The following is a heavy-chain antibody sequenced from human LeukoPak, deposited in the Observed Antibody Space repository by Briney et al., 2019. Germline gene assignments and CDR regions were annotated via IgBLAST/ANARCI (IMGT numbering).Heavy chain of an antibody. Sequence: GGSLRLSCAASGFTVSSSYMGWVRQAPGKGLEWISVIYSGGSTYYADSVNGRFRISRDNSKNTVYLQMNILRAEDTAMYYCARVDNSGEGYFDCWGQGTPVTVSS. J-gene: IGHJ4*02. V-gene: IGHV3-53*01. CDR1: GFTVSSSY. D-gene: IGHD2-2*03. CDR3: ARVDNSGEGYFDC. CDR2: IYSGGST.